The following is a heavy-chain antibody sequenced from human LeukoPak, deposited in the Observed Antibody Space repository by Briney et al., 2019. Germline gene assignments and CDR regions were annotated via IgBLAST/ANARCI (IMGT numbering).Heavy chain of an antibody. CDR1: GFTFSSYW. J-gene: IGHJ4*02. V-gene: IGHV3-7*01. CDR3: ARDNAIIPAEIADY. D-gene: IGHD2-2*01. CDR2: IKQDGSEK. Sequence: GGSLRLSCAGSGFTFSSYWMSWVRQAPGKGLEWVANIKQDGSEKYYVDSVKGRFTISRDNAKNSLYLQMNSLRAEVTAVYYCARDNAIIPAEIADYWGQGTQVTVSS.